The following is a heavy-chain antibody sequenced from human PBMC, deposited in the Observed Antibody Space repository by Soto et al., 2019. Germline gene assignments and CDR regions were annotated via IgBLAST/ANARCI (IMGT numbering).Heavy chain of an antibody. J-gene: IGHJ6*03. CDR1: GFTFSSYG. D-gene: IGHD3-10*01. CDR2: ISYDGSNK. CDR3: AKGSIYGSGSYYYNYYMDV. Sequence: GGSLRLSCAASGFTFSSYGMHWVRQAPGKGLEWVAVISYDGSNKYYADSVKGQFTISRDKSKNTLYLQMNSLRAEARAVYYCAKGSIYGSGSYYYNYYMDVWGKGTTVTVSS. V-gene: IGHV3-30*18.